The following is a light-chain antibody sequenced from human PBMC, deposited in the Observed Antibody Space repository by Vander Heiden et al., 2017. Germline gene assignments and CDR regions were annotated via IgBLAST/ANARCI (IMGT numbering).Light chain of an antibody. V-gene: IGLV2-8*01. CDR2: EVS. CDR3: SSYASSNNLV. CDR1: RSDVGGYNY. J-gene: IGLJ2*01. Sequence: QSALTQPPSASGSPGQSVPISCTGTRSDVGGYNYVSCYQQHPGTPTILIFYEVSKRPAGVPDRFSASKSGTTASPTVSGLQAEDDAYYYCSSYASSNNLVFGGGTKLTVL.